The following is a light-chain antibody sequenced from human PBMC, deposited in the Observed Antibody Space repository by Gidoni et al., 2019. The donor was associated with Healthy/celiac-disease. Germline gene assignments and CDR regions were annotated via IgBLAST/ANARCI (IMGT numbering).Light chain of an antibody. CDR3: QQSYSTPFT. V-gene: IGKV1-39*01. Sequence: DIQMTQSPSSLSASVGDRVTITCRASQSISSYLNWYQQKPGKAPKLLIDAASSLQSGVPSRFSGSGSGTDFTITISSLQPEDFATYYCQQSYSTPFTFGPGTKVDIK. CDR2: AAS. J-gene: IGKJ3*01. CDR1: QSISSY.